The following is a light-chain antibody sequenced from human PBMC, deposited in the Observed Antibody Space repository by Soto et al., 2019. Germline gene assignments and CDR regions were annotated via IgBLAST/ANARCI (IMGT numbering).Light chain of an antibody. V-gene: IGKV1-8*01. CDR3: QQYYSYPLA. Sequence: AIRMTQSPSSLSASTGDRVTITCRASHGISSYLAWYQQKPGKAPKLLIYATSTLQSGVPSRFSGSGSGTDFTLTISCLQSEDFATYYCQQYYSYPLAFGQGTKVEIK. CDR2: ATS. J-gene: IGKJ1*01. CDR1: HGISSY.